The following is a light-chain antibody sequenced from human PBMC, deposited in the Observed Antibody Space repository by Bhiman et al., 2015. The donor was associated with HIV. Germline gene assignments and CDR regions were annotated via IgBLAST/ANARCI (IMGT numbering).Light chain of an antibody. CDR1: KLGDKY. V-gene: IGLV3-19*01. CDR2: GKN. J-gene: IGLJ2*01. Sequence: SYELTQPPSVSVSPGQTATITCSGEKLGDKYTSWYQQKPGQAPVFVIYGKNKRPSGIPDRFFGSSSGNTASLTITGTQAEDEADYYCNSRDSSGNYVVFGGGTKLTVL. CDR3: NSRDSSGNYVV.